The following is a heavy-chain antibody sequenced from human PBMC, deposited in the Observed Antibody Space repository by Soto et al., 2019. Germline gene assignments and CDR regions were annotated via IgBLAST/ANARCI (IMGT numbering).Heavy chain of an antibody. CDR3: ARGETRHSSLSVY. D-gene: IGHD3-22*01. CDR2: INTDGSST. Sequence: VQLVESGGGLVQPGGSLRLSCAASGFTFSSYWMHWVRQAPGKGLVWVSRINTDGSSTSYADYVKGRFTISRDNAENTLYLQMNSLTAEDPAVYYCARGETRHSSLSVYWGQGTLVTVAS. J-gene: IGHJ4*02. CDR1: GFTFSSYW. V-gene: IGHV3-74*01.